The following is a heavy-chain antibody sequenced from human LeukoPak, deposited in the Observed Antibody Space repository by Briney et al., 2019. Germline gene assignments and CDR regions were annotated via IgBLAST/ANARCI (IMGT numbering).Heavy chain of an antibody. D-gene: IGHD3-10*01. V-gene: IGHV3-23*01. CDR1: GFTFSSYA. CDR3: AGVWFGELLSGFDY. Sequence: PGGSLRLSCAASGFTFSSYAVSWVRQAPGKGLEWVSAISGSGGSTYYADSVKGRFTISRDNSKNTLYLQMNSLRAEDTAVYYCAGVWFGELLSGFDYWGQGTLVTVSS. J-gene: IGHJ4*02. CDR2: ISGSGGST.